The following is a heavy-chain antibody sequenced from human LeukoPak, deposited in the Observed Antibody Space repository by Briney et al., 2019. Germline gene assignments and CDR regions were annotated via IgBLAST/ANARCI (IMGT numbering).Heavy chain of an antibody. CDR1: GYTFTSYA. CDR3: ARDSSRGLLWFGELLSGFDI. Sequence: ASVKVSCKASGYTFTSYAMHWVRQAPGQRLEWMGWINAGNGNTKFSQKFQGRVTITRDTSASTTDMELSSLRSEDTAVYYCARDSSRGLLWFGELLSGFDIWGQGTLVTVSS. CDR2: INAGNGNT. V-gene: IGHV1-3*01. J-gene: IGHJ3*02. D-gene: IGHD3-10*01.